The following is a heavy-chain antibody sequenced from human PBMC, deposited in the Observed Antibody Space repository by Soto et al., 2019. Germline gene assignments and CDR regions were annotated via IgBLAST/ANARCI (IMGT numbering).Heavy chain of an antibody. CDR3: AKEYDFWSGYYFFDY. Sequence: GGSLRLSCAASGFTFSRYAMSWVRQAPGKGLEWVSAISGSGGSTYYADSVKGRFTISRDNSKNTLYLQMHSLRAEDTAVYYCAKEYDFWSGYYFFDYWGQGTLVTVSS. CDR2: ISGSGGST. V-gene: IGHV3-23*01. CDR1: GFTFSRYA. D-gene: IGHD3-3*01. J-gene: IGHJ4*02.